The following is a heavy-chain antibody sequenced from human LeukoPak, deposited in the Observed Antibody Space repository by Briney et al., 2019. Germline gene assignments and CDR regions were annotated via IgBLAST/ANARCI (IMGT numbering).Heavy chain of an antibody. CDR2: IYYSGST. CDR3: AKNYDSSGYTTFAY. Sequence: PSETLSLTCTVSGGSISSYYWSWLRQPPGKGLEWIGYIYYSGSTNYNPSLKSRVTISQDTSKNQFSLKLSSVTAADTAVYYCAKNYDSSGYTTFAYWGRGTLVTVSS. CDR1: GGSISSYY. D-gene: IGHD3-22*01. V-gene: IGHV4-59*01. J-gene: IGHJ4*02.